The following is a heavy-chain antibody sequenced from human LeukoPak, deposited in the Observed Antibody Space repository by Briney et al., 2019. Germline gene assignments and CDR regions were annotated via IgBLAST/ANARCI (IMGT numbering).Heavy chain of an antibody. CDR2: IKHDESEK. CDR1: GFTFSSFS. V-gene: IGHV3-7*01. J-gene: IGHJ4*02. CDR3: ARVTLKDDRSVYRPLDY. D-gene: IGHD3-22*01. Sequence: GGSLRLSCAASGFTFSSFSMTWVRQAPGKGLEWVANIKHDESEKNYVDSVKGRFTISRDNAKNALYLQMNSLRAEDTAVYYCARVTLKDDRSVYRPLDYWGQGTLVTVSS.